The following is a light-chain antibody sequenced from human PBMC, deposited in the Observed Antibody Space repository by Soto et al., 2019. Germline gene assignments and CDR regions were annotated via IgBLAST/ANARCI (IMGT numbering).Light chain of an antibody. Sequence: IVLTQSPDTLSLSPGERATLSCRASQSVSSSQLVWYQQKPGQAPRLLIYATSSMATGIPDRFRGSGSGTDFTLTVSELETEDFAVYYCQHYANSVWTFGQGTKVEIK. J-gene: IGKJ1*01. V-gene: IGKV3-20*01. CDR3: QHYANSVWT. CDR2: ATS. CDR1: QSVSSSQ.